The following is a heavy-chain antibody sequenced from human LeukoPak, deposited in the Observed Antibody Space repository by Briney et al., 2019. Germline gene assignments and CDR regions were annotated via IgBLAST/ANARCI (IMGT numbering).Heavy chain of an antibody. V-gene: IGHV1-69*13. CDR3: APGSGSYSFDY. Sequence: ASVKASCKASGTTFSSYPISWVRQAPGKGLEWMGGVIPLFGTADYAQKFQGRVTITADESTNTAYMELSSLRSEDTAVYYCAPGSGSYSFDYWGQGTLVTVSS. J-gene: IGHJ4*02. CDR1: GTTFSSYP. D-gene: IGHD1-26*01. CDR2: VIPLFGTA.